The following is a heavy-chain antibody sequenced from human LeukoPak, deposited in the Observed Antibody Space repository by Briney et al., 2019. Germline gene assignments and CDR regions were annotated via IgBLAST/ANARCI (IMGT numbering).Heavy chain of an antibody. D-gene: IGHD3-10*01. CDR1: GYTFTGYF. V-gene: IGHV1-2*02. CDR2: INLNSGGT. Sequence: GASVKVSCKASGYTFTGYFMHWVRQAPGQGLDWMGWINLNSGGTNYAQKFQGSVTMTRDTSISTVYMELNRLRSDDTAVYYCASLWFGEFQDYWGQGTLVTVSS. CDR3: ASLWFGEFQDY. J-gene: IGHJ4*02.